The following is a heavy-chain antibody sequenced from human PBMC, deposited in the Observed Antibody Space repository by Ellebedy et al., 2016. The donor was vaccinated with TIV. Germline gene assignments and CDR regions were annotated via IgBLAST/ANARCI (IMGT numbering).Heavy chain of an antibody. CDR1: GFTLSSYS. Sequence: GESLKISCAASGFTLSSYSMNWVRQAPGRGLEWVSYISSSSNTIYYADSVKGRFTISRDNAKNSLYLQMNSLRAEDTAVYYCAKSFTANWFDPWGQGTLVTASS. CDR3: AKSFTANWFDP. CDR2: ISSSSNTI. J-gene: IGHJ5*02. V-gene: IGHV3-48*01.